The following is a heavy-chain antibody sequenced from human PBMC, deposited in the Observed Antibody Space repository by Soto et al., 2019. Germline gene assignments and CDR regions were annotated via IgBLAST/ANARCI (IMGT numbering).Heavy chain of an antibody. J-gene: IGHJ4*02. CDR3: AKGPPRSYCSSTSCYGRYFDY. Sequence: GGSLRLSCAASGFTFSSYAMSWVRQAPGEGLEWVSAISGSGGSTYYADSVKGRFTISRDNSKNTLYLQMNSLRAEDTAVYYCAKGPPRSYCSSTSCYGRYFDYWGQGTLVTVSS. V-gene: IGHV3-23*01. CDR2: ISGSGGST. D-gene: IGHD2-2*01. CDR1: GFTFSSYA.